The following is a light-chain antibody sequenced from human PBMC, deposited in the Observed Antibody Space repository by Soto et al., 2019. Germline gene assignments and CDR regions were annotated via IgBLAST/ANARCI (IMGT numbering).Light chain of an antibody. Sequence: EMVLTQSPGTLSLSPGERATLSCRASQSVGSGSLLWYQHKPGQAPRLLISGASNRATGIPDRFSGSGSGTYFTLTISRLDPEDFAGYYCQQQVSSPPMYIFGQGTKLEIK. V-gene: IGKV3-20*01. CDR2: GAS. CDR3: QQQVSSPPMYI. CDR1: QSVGSGS. J-gene: IGKJ2*01.